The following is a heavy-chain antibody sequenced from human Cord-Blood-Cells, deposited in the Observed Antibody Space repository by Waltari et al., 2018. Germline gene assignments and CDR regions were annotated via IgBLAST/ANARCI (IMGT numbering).Heavy chain of an antibody. CDR3: AREERFSSTRPDY. CDR2: IYYRGST. J-gene: IGHJ4*02. D-gene: IGHD2-2*01. Sequence: QVQLQESGPGLVTPSQTLSLTCPVSVGCISSGGYSWSWIRQHPGKGLEWIGYIYYRGSTYYNPSLKRRVTISVDTSKNQFSLKLSSVTAADTAVYYCAREERFSSTRPDYWGQGTLVTVSS. CDR1: VGCISSGGYS. V-gene: IGHV4-31*03.